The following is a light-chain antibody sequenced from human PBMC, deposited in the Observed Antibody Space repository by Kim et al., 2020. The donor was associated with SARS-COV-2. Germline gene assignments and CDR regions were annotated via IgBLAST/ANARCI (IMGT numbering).Light chain of an antibody. CDR1: SGSIVINY. V-gene: IGLV6-57*03. Sequence: ESPGKTVTISCTRSSGSIVINYVQWYQQRPGSAPTTVIYEDDQRPSGVPDRFSGSIARSSNSASLTISGLKTEDEADYYCQSYDIFGGGTQLTVL. J-gene: IGLJ2*01. CDR2: EDD. CDR3: QSYDI.